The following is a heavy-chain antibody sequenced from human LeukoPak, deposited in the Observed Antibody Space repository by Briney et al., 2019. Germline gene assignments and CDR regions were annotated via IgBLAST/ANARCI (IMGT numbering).Heavy chain of an antibody. CDR3: ARRQHYYDSSGLNWFDP. CDR2: IYHSGST. CDR1: GGSISSSNW. J-gene: IGHJ5*02. D-gene: IGHD3-22*01. Sequence: SETLSLTCAVSGGSISSSNWWSWVRQPPGKGLEWIGEIYHSGSTNYNPSLKSRVTISVDTPKNQFSLKLSSVTAADTAVYYCARRQHYYDSSGLNWFDPWGQGTLVTVSS. V-gene: IGHV4-4*02.